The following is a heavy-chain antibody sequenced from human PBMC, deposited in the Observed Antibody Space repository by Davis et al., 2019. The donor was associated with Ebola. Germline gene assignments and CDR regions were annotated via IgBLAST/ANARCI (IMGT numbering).Heavy chain of an antibody. V-gene: IGHV3-33*03. J-gene: IGHJ4*02. CDR2: IYFDGSKD. D-gene: IGHD4-23*01. Sequence: PGGSLRLSCAASGFNFENSGMHWVRQAPGKGLEWVALIYFDGSKDFYLDAVKDRFTISRDNSKNILYLQMNNLGVEDTAVYYCATGGNSTFDYWGQGTVVTVSS. CDR1: GFNFENSG. CDR3: ATGGNSTFDY.